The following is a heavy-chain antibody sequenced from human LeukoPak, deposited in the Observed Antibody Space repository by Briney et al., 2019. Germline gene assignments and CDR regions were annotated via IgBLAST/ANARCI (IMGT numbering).Heavy chain of an antibody. V-gene: IGHV3-33*01. CDR2: IWYDGSNK. Sequence: PGGSLRLSCAASGFTFSSYGMHWVCQAPGKGLEWVAVIWYDGSNKYYADSVKGRFTISRDNSKNTLYLQMNSLRAEDTAVYYCARGEVPAAISWFDPWGQGTLVTVSS. D-gene: IGHD2-2*01. CDR1: GFTFSSYG. CDR3: ARGEVPAAISWFDP. J-gene: IGHJ5*02.